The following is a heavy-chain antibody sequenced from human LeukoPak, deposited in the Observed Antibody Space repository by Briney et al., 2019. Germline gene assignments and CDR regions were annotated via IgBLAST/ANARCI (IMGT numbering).Heavy chain of an antibody. Sequence: ASVKVSCKAFGYTFTSYDINWVRRATGQGLEWMGWVNPNSGNTGYAQKFQGRVTITRDTSISTAYMELSSLRSEDAAVYYCARPSGSCPYYFDYWGQGTLVTVSS. CDR2: VNPNSGNT. CDR1: GYTFTSYD. J-gene: IGHJ4*02. CDR3: ARPSGSCPYYFDY. D-gene: IGHD1-26*01. V-gene: IGHV1-8*01.